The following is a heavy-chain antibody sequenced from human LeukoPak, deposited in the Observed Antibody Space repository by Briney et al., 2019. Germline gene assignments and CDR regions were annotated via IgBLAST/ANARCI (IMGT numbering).Heavy chain of an antibody. CDR3: ARETLDLVHYYYYMGV. D-gene: IGHD6-6*01. CDR2: IIPIFGTA. J-gene: IGHJ6*03. V-gene: IGHV1-69*05. CDR1: GGTFSSYA. Sequence: SVKVSCKASGGTFSSYAISWVRQAPGQGLEWMGGIIPIFGTANYAQKFQGRVTITTDESTSTAYMELSSLRSEDTAVYYCARETLDLVHYYYYMGVWGKGTTVTVSS.